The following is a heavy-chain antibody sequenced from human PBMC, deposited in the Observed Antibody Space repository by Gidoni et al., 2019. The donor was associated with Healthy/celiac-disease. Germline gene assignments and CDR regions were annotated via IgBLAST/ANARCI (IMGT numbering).Heavy chain of an antibody. CDR2: ISYDGSNK. CDR1: GFTFSSYA. D-gene: IGHD3-22*01. Sequence: QVQLVESGGGVVPPGRSLRLSCAASGFTFSSYAMHWVRQAPGKGLEWVAVISYDGSNKYYADSVKGRFTISSDNSKNTLYLQMNSLRAEDTAVYYCARENKEYYYDSSGYCSDYWGQGTLVTVSS. J-gene: IGHJ4*02. CDR3: ARENKEYYYDSSGYCSDY. V-gene: IGHV3-30-3*01.